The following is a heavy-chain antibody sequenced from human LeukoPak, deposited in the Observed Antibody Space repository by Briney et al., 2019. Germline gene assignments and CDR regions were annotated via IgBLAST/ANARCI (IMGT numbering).Heavy chain of an antibody. J-gene: IGHJ4*02. V-gene: IGHV3-21*01. D-gene: IGHD3-10*01. CDR3: ARVKVRGVSGFDY. CDR2: ISSSSSYI. CDR1: GFTFSSYS. Sequence: GGSLRLSCAASGFTFSSYSMNWVRQAPGKGLEWVSSISSSSSYIYYADSVKGRFTISRDNAKNSLYLQMNSLRAEDTAVYYCARVKVRGVSGFDYWGQGTLVTVSS.